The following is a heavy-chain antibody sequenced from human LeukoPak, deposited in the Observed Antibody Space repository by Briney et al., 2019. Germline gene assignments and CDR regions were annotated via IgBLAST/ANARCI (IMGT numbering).Heavy chain of an antibody. Sequence: GGSLRLSCAASGFTFSDYYMSWIRQAPGKGLEWVSYISSSGSTIYYADSVKGRFTISRDNAKNSLYLQMNSLRAEDTAVYYCARDSQKLLWSYKGASDIWGQGTMVTVSS. V-gene: IGHV3-11*04. D-gene: IGHD4/OR15-4a*01. CDR1: GFTFSDYY. CDR2: ISSSGSTI. J-gene: IGHJ3*02. CDR3: ARDSQKLLWSYKGASDI.